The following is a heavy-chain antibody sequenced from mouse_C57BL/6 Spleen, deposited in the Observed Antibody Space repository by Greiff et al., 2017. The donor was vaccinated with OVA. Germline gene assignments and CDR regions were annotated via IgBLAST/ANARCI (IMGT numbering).Heavy chain of an antibody. CDR2: INPDSSTI. J-gene: IGHJ3*01. V-gene: IGHV4-1*01. CDR1: GIDFSRYW. D-gene: IGHD2-4*01. CDR3: AVYYDYDESPWFAY. Sequence: EVKLMESGGGLVQPGGSLKLSCAASGIDFSRYWMSWVRRAPGKGLEWIGEINPDSSTINYAPSLKDKFIISRDNAKNTLYLQMSKVRSEDTALYYCAVYYDYDESPWFAYWGQGTLVTVSA.